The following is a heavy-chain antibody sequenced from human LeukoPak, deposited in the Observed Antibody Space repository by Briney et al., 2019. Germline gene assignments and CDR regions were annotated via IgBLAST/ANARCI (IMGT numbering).Heavy chain of an antibody. J-gene: IGHJ5*02. CDR2: IYYSGST. CDR1: GGSISSGDYY. D-gene: IGHD3-22*01. CDR3: ARAHYYDSSGYWWFDP. V-gene: IGHV4-30-4*08. Sequence: SQTLSLTCTVSGGSISSGDYYWSWIRQPPGKGLEWIGYIYYSGSTYYNPSLKSRFTLSVDTSKNQFSLKLSSVTAADTAVYYCARAHYYDSSGYWWFDPWGQGTLVTVSS.